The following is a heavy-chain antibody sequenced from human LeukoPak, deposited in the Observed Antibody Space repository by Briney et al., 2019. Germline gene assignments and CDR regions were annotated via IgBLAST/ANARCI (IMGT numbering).Heavy chain of an antibody. CDR1: GFTFSSCS. CDR3: ARDLTWNDVSGY. V-gene: IGHV3-21*01. D-gene: IGHD1-1*01. CDR2: ISSRSYYI. J-gene: IGHJ4*02. Sequence: GGSLRLSCAASGFTFSSCSMNWVRQAPGKGLEWVSSISSRSYYIYYADSVKGRFTISRDNAKNSLYLQMNSLRAEDTAVYYCARDLTWNDVSGYWGQGTLVTVSS.